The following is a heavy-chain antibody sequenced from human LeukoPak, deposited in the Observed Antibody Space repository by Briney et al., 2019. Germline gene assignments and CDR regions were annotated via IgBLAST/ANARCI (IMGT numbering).Heavy chain of an antibody. CDR2: ISSSGGST. D-gene: IGHD1-20*01. CDR1: GFTFSSYS. Sequence: GGSLRLSCAASGFTFSSYSMNWVRQAPGKGLEWVSAISSSGGSTDYTDSVKGRFTISRDNSKNTLYLQMNSLRAEDTAVYYCAKKMSITAASQVDYWGQGTLVTVSS. V-gene: IGHV3-23*01. CDR3: AKKMSITAASQVDY. J-gene: IGHJ4*02.